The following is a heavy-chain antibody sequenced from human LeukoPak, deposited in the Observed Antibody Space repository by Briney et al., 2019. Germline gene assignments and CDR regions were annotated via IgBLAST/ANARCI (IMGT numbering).Heavy chain of an antibody. J-gene: IGHJ4*02. V-gene: IGHV3-30*02. D-gene: IGHD1-7*01. CDR1: GFTFSCYG. Sequence: PWGSLCLSCAGSGFTFSCYGMHWVRQAPGQGVEWVAFIRYDGSNKYYADSVKGRFTISRDNSKNTLYLQMNSLRAEDTAVYYCAKDLGNWNSEYYFDYWGQGTLVTVSS. CDR3: AKDLGNWNSEYYFDY. CDR2: IRYDGSNK.